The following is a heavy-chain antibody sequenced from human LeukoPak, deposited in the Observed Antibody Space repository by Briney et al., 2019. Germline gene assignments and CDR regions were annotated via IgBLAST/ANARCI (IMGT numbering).Heavy chain of an antibody. CDR3: TTSGGWAGDFDY. Sequence: GGSLRLSCTATGFTFGDYAMSWFRQAPGKGLEWVGFIRSKAYGGTTEYAASVKGRFTISRDDSKGIAYLQMNSLKTEDTAVYYCTTSGGWAGDFDYWGQGTLVTVSS. J-gene: IGHJ4*02. CDR1: GFTFGDYA. CDR2: IRSKAYGGTT. V-gene: IGHV3-49*03. D-gene: IGHD6-19*01.